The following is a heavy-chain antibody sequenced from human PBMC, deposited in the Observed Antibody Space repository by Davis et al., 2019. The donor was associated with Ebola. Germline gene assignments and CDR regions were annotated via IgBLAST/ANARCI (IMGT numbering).Heavy chain of an antibody. CDR2: IYYSGST. V-gene: IGHV4-59*08. Sequence: MPSETLSLTCTVSDGSISSYYLSWIRQPPGKGLDWIGYIYYSGSTNYNPSLKSRVSISIDTSKKQFSLKLTSVTAADTAVYYCARGPTRYYFDNWGQGTLVTVSS. CDR1: DGSISSYY. CDR3: ARGPTRYYFDN. J-gene: IGHJ4*02.